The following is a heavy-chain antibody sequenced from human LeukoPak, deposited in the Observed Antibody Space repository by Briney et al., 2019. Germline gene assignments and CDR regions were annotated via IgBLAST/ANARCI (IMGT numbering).Heavy chain of an antibody. CDR1: GFTFSNAW. D-gene: IGHD1-26*01. J-gene: IGHJ4*02. Sequence: KPGGSLRLSCAASGFTFSNAWMSWVRQAPGKGLEWVGRIKSKTDGGTTDYAAPVKGRFTISRDDSKNTLYLQMNSLKTEDTAVYYGTTESQVGALKPWGQGTLVTVSS. V-gene: IGHV3-15*01. CDR2: IKSKTDGGTT. CDR3: TTESQVGALKP.